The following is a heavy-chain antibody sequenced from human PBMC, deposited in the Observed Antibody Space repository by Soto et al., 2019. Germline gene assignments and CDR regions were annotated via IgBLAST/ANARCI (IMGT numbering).Heavy chain of an antibody. V-gene: IGHV4-4*02. CDR1: GGSISSSNW. CDR2: IYHSGST. D-gene: IGHD6-19*01. J-gene: IGHJ4*02. Sequence: PSETLSLTCAVSGGSISSSNWWSWVRQPPGKGLEWIGEIYHSGSTNYNPSLKSRVTISEDKSKNQFSLKLSSVTAADTAVYYCARIEVAVTGYFDYWGQGTLVTVSS. CDR3: ARIEVAVTGYFDY.